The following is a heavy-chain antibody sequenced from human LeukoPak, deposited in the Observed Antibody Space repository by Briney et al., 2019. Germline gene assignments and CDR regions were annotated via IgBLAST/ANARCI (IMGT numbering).Heavy chain of an antibody. CDR1: GFTFSSYA. V-gene: IGHV3-30*04. CDR3: AKDTVGAPTGYFDY. D-gene: IGHD1-26*01. J-gene: IGHJ4*02. Sequence: GGSLRLSCAASGFTFSSYAMHWVRQAPGKGLEWVAVISYDGSNKYYADSVKGRFTISRDNSKNTLYLQMNSLRAEDTAVYYCAKDTVGAPTGYFDYWGQGTLVTVSS. CDR2: ISYDGSNK.